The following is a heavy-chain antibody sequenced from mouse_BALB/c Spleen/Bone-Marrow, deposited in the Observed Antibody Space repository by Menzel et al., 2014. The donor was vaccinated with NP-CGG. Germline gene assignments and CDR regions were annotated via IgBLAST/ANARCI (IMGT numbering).Heavy chain of an antibody. D-gene: IGHD2-10*02. CDR3: TRSGYGNHSFAY. V-gene: IGHV1S81*02. CDR1: GYTFTSYY. CDR2: INPSNGGT. Sequence: QVQLQQSGAELVKPGASVKLSCKASGYTFTSYYMYWVKQRPGQGLEWIGEINPSNGGTNFNEKFKSKATLTVDKSSNTAYMQLNSLTSEDSAVYYCTRSGYGNHSFAYWGQGTLVTVSA. J-gene: IGHJ3*01.